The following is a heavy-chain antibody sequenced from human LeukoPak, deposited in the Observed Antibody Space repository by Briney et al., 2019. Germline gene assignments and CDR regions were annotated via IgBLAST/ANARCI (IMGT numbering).Heavy chain of an antibody. CDR3: ARAPGVPDAFDI. CDR2: IYSGGST. CDR1: GFTVSSNY. Sequence: GGSLRLSCAASGFTVSSNYMSWVRQAPGKGLEWVSVIYSGGSTYYADSVTGRFTISRDNSKNTLYLQMNSLRAEDTAVYYCARAPGVPDAFDIWGQGTMVTVSS. J-gene: IGHJ3*02. V-gene: IGHV3-53*01.